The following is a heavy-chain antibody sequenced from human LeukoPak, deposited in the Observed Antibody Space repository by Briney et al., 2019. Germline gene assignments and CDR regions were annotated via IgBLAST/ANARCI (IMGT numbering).Heavy chain of an antibody. D-gene: IGHD3-10*01. Sequence: SETLSLTCAVYGGSFSGYYWSWIRQPPGKGLEWIGEINHSGSTNYNPSHKSRVTISVDTSKNQFSLKLSSVTAADTAVYYCARGPNPHYYGSGSYYGYYYYGMDVWGQGTTVAVSS. J-gene: IGHJ6*02. CDR2: INHSGST. CDR1: GGSFSGYY. CDR3: ARGPNPHYYGSGSYYGYYYYGMDV. V-gene: IGHV4-34*01.